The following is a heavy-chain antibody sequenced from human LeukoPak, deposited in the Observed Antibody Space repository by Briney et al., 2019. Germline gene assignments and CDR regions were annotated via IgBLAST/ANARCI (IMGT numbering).Heavy chain of an antibody. CDR2: ISGSGGST. D-gene: IGHD6-19*01. Sequence: PGGSLRLSCAASGFTLSSYAMSWVRQAPGKGLEWVSAISGSGGSTYYADSVKGRSTISRDNSKNTLYLQMNSLRAEDTAVYYCAKDLGEQWPPLDYWGQGTLVTVSS. CDR1: GFTLSSYA. CDR3: AKDLGEQWPPLDY. J-gene: IGHJ4*02. V-gene: IGHV3-23*01.